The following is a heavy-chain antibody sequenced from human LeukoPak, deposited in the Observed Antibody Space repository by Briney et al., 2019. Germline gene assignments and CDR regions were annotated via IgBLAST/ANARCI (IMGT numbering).Heavy chain of an antibody. D-gene: IGHD3-22*01. CDR2: IYYSGST. Sequence: SETLSLTCTVSGGSISSSSYYWGWIRQPPGKGLEWIGSIYYSGSTYYNPSLKSRVAISVDTSKNQFSLKLSSVTAADTAVYYCARTTRETYYYDSSGYYRMGYFDYWGQGTLVTVSS. CDR3: ARTTRETYYYDSSGYYRMGYFDY. CDR1: GGSISSSSYY. V-gene: IGHV4-39*07. J-gene: IGHJ4*02.